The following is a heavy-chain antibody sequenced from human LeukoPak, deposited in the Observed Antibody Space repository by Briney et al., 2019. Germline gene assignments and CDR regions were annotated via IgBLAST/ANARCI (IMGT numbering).Heavy chain of an antibody. CDR2: ISWNSGSI. J-gene: IGHJ4*02. CDR1: GFTFDDYA. D-gene: IGHD1-26*01. Sequence: GGSLRLSCAASGFTFDDYAMHWVRQAPGKGLEWVSGISWNSGSIGYADSVKGRFTISRDNSKNTLYLQMNSLRAEDTAVYYCAKPTRGSGSFLIDFWGQGTLVTVSS. V-gene: IGHV3-9*01. CDR3: AKPTRGSGSFLIDF.